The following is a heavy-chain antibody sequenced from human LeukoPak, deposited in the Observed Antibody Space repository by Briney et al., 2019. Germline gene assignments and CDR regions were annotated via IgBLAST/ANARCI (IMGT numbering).Heavy chain of an antibody. CDR3: AKGIVVVVAATPEYFQH. V-gene: IGHV3-23*01. CDR2: ISGSGGST. Sequence: GRSLRLSCAASGFTFSSYAMHWVRQAPGKGLEWVSAISGSGGSTYYADSVKGRFTISRDNSKNTLYLQMNSLRAEDTAVYYCAKGIVVVVAATPEYFQHWGQGTLVTVSS. CDR1: GFTFSSYA. D-gene: IGHD2-15*01. J-gene: IGHJ1*01.